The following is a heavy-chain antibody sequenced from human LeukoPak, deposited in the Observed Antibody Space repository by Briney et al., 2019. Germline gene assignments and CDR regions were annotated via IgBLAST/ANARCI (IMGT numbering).Heavy chain of an antibody. D-gene: IGHD3-22*01. V-gene: IGHV3-66*01. Sequence: GGSLRLSCAASGITVRGNYMSWVREAPGKGLEGVSAIYSEGDTYYADSVKGGFTISRDNSKNTLFLQMNSLRAEDTAVYYCARGQDSSGYYYFFDYWGQGTLVTVSS. CDR1: GITVRGNY. CDR2: IYSEGDT. CDR3: ARGQDSSGYYYFFDY. J-gene: IGHJ4*02.